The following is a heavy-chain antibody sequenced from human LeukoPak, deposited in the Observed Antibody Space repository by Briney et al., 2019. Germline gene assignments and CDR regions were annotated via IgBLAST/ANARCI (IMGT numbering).Heavy chain of an antibody. D-gene: IGHD2-2*01. CDR3: AKDLVEFDY. V-gene: IGHV3-23*01. J-gene: IGHJ4*02. CDR2: ISGSGGST. CDR1: GFTFNSYS. Sequence: GGSLRLSCAASGFTFNSYSMNWVRQAPGKGLEWVSAISGSGGSTYYADSVKGRFTISRDNSKNTLYLQMNSLRAEDTAVYYCAKDLVEFDYWGQGTLVTVSS.